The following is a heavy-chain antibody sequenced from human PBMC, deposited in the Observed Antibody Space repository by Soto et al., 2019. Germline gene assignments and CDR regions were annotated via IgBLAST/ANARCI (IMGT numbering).Heavy chain of an antibody. D-gene: IGHD1-26*01. Sequence: TGGSLRLSCLASGFTFNKYAIHWVRQAPGKGLQYVSAIDNNGASTYYIDSVKGRFTISRDNSMNTVYLQMSSLRVEDTAVYYCVKTISGGFHAEYFEYWGQGTLVTVSS. V-gene: IGHV3-64D*06. J-gene: IGHJ1*01. CDR1: GFTFNKYA. CDR2: IDNNGAST. CDR3: VKTISGGFHAEYFEY.